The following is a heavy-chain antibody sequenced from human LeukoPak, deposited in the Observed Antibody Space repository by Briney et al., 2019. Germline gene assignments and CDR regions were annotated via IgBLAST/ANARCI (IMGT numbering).Heavy chain of an antibody. D-gene: IGHD2-2*02. CDR1: GYTFTGYY. CDR2: INPNSGGT. V-gene: IGHV1-2*02. J-gene: IGHJ5*02. CDR3: ARAGWGCSSTSCYKVDWFDP. Sequence: ASVKVSCKASGYTFTGYYMHWLRQAPGQGLEWMGWINPNSGGTNYAQKFQGRVTMTRDTSISTAYMELSRLRSDDTAVYYCARAGWGCSSTSCYKVDWFDPWGQGTLVTVSS.